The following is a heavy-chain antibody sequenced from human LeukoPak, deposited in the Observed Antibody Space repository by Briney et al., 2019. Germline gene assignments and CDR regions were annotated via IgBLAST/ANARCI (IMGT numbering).Heavy chain of an antibody. V-gene: IGHV4-59*01. CDR1: GGSISSYY. Sequence: PSETLSLTCTVSGGSISSYYWSWIRQPPGKRLEWIGYIYYSGSTNYNPSLKSRVTISVDTSKNQFSLKLSSVTAADTAAYYCARDIAAAGTDAFDIWGQGTMVTVSS. J-gene: IGHJ3*02. D-gene: IGHD6-13*01. CDR3: ARDIAAAGTDAFDI. CDR2: IYYSGST.